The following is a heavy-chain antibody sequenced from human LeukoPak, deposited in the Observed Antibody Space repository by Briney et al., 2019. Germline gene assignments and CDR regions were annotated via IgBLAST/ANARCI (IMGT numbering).Heavy chain of an antibody. Sequence: ASVKVSCKASGYTFTSYGISWVRQAPGQGLEWMGWISAYNGNTNYAQKLQGRVTMTTDTSTSTAYMELRSLRSDDTAVYYCAREGTGFWSGYFGYYGIDVWGQGTTVTVSS. CDR1: GYTFTSYG. J-gene: IGHJ6*02. V-gene: IGHV1-18*01. CDR2: ISAYNGNT. CDR3: AREGTGFWSGYFGYYGIDV. D-gene: IGHD3-3*01.